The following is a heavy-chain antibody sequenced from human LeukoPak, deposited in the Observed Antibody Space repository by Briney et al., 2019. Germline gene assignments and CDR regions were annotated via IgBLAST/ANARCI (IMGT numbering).Heavy chain of an antibody. CDR1: GFTVITND. CDR3: ARGVGPLAANTLAY. J-gene: IGHJ4*02. D-gene: IGHD3-16*01. CDR2: LYSDGNT. Sequence: GGSLRLSCAASGFTVITNDMTWVRQAPGKGLEWVSVLYSDGNTKYADSVQGRFTISRDNSKNTLYLEMNSLSPDDTAVYYCARGVGPLAANTLAYWGQGTLVTVSS. V-gene: IGHV3-53*01.